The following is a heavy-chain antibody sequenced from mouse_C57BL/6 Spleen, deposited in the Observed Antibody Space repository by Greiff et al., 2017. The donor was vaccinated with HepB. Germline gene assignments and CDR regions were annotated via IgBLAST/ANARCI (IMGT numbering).Heavy chain of an antibody. Sequence: EVKLMESGPGLVKPSQSLSLTCSVTGYSITSGYYWNWIRQFPGNKLEWMGYISYDGSNNYNPSLKNRIAITRDTSKNQFFLKLNSVTTEDTATYYCAREDDYDSMDYWGQGTSVTVSS. CDR2: ISYDGSN. CDR3: AREDDYDSMDY. CDR1: GYSITSGYY. V-gene: IGHV3-6*01. J-gene: IGHJ4*01.